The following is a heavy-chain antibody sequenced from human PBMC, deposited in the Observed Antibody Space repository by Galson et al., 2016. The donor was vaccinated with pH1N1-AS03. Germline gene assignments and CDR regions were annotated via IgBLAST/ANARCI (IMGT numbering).Heavy chain of an antibody. CDR1: DVSLRAYW. D-gene: IGHD6-13*01. V-gene: IGHV3-7*03. CDR3: ARDLALAAGWYFDL. CDR2: TNPDGSQK. J-gene: IGHJ2*01. Sequence: SLRLSCAASDVSLRAYWMSWVRQSPGKGLEWVASTNPDGSQKDYLDSVKGRFTISRDNAKNSLYLQMNSLRAEDTAVYYCARDLALAAGWYFDLWSRGTLVTVSS.